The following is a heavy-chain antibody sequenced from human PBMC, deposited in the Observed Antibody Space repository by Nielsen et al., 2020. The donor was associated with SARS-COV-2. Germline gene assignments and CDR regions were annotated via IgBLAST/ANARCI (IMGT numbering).Heavy chain of an antibody. D-gene: IGHD3-22*01. Sequence: GSLRLSCTVSGYSISSDYYWSWIRQPPGKGLEWIGYISYPGSPNYNPSLKSRVTISVDTSKNQFSLKLNSVTAADTAVYYCARRGGATSGYWTSQTYHFDYWGQGTLVTVSS. V-gene: IGHV4-59*08. CDR3: ARRGGATSGYWTSQTYHFDY. CDR2: ISYPGSP. J-gene: IGHJ4*02. CDR1: GYSISSDYY.